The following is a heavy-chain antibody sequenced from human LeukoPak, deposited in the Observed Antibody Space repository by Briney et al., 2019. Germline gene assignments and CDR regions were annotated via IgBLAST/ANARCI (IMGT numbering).Heavy chain of an antibody. Sequence: PSETLSLTCTASGGSISSYYWSWIRQPAGKGLEWIGRIYASGSTNYNPSLKSRVTMSVDTSKNQVSLKLNSLTAADTAVYYCARGKGDLSMIVMIVTAVEFYFDSWGPGTLVTVSS. J-gene: IGHJ4*02. V-gene: IGHV4-4*07. D-gene: IGHD3-22*01. CDR2: IYASGST. CDR1: GGSISSYY. CDR3: ARGKGDLSMIVMIVTAVEFYFDS.